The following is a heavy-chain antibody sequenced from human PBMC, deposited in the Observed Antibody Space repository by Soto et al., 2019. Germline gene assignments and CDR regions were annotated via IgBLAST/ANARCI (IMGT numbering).Heavy chain of an antibody. Sequence: QVQLVESGGGVVQPGRSLRLSCAASGFTFSSYAMHWVRQAPGKGLGWVAVISYDGSNKYYADSVKGRFTISRDNSKNTLYLQMNSLRAEDTAVYYCARYLSGYDAFDIWGQGTMVTVSS. V-gene: IGHV3-30-3*01. D-gene: IGHD5-12*01. CDR2: ISYDGSNK. J-gene: IGHJ3*02. CDR3: ARYLSGYDAFDI. CDR1: GFTFSSYA.